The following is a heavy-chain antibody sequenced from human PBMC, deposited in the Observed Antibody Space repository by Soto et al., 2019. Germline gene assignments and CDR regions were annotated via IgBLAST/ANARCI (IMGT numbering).Heavy chain of an antibody. CDR1: GGSISSSSYY. CDR3: AGRTIFGVAGAVQAFDI. J-gene: IGHJ3*02. Sequence: ETLSLTCTVSGGSISSSSYYWGWIRQPPGKGLEWIGSIYYSGSTYYNPSLKSRVTISVDTSKNQFSLKLSSVTAADTTVYYCAGRTIFGVAGAVQAFDIWGQGTMVTVSS. CDR2: IYYSGST. D-gene: IGHD3-3*01. V-gene: IGHV4-39*01.